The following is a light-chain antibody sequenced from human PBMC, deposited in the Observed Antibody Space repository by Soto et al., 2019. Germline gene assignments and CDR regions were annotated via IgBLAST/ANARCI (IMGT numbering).Light chain of an antibody. CDR2: GAS. Sequence: EMVMTQSPATLSVSPGERATLSCRASQSVSSNLAWYQQKPGQAPRLLIYGASTRATGIPARFSGSGSGTEFTLTISSLQSEDFAVYYCQQYNKWPPRAFGQGTKV. CDR3: QQYNKWPPRA. CDR1: QSVSSN. V-gene: IGKV3-15*01. J-gene: IGKJ1*01.